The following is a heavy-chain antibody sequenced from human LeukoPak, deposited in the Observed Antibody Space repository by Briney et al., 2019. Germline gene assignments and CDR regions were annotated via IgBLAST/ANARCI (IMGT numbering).Heavy chain of an antibody. CDR3: ASGMGHVDTAMVGDFDY. CDR1: GGSFSGYY. J-gene: IGHJ4*02. CDR2: INHSGST. D-gene: IGHD5-18*01. V-gene: IGHV4-34*01. Sequence: SETLSLTCAVYGGSFSGYYWSWIRQPPGKGLEWIGVINHSGSTNYNPSLKSRVTISVDTSKNQFSLKLSSVTAADTAVYYCASGMGHVDTAMVGDFDYWGQGTLVTVSS.